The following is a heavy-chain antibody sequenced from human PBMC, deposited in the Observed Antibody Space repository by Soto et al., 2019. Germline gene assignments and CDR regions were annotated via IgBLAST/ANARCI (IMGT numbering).Heavy chain of an antibody. Sequence: SVKVSCKASGYIFVNYAISWVRQAPGQGLEWMGGIIPIFGTANYAQKFQGRVTITADESTSTAYMELSSLRSEDTAVYYCARDGSNPNYDSSGYYRGCFDYWGQGTLVTVSS. CDR1: GYIFVNYA. CDR2: IIPIFGTA. CDR3: ARDGSNPNYDSSGYYRGCFDY. V-gene: IGHV1-69*13. J-gene: IGHJ4*02. D-gene: IGHD3-22*01.